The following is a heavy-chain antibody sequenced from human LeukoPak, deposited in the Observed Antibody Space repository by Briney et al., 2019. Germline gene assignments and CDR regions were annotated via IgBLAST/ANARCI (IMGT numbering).Heavy chain of an antibody. Sequence: GGSLRLSCAASGFTFSSYSMNWVRQAPGKGLEWVAVISYDGSNKYYADSVKGRFTISRDNAKNSLSLQMNSLRDEDTAVYYCARETPDSSSWTAFDFWGQGTLVTVSS. CDR3: ARETPDSSSWTAFDF. CDR2: ISYDGSNK. CDR1: GFTFSSYS. J-gene: IGHJ4*02. V-gene: IGHV3-30*03. D-gene: IGHD6-13*01.